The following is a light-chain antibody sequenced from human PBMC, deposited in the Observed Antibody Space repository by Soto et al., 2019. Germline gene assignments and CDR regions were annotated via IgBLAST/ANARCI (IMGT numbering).Light chain of an antibody. CDR1: SSNIGSYA. CDR2: SND. V-gene: IGLV1-44*01. Sequence: QSVLTQPPSASGTPGQRVTISCSGSSSNIGSYAVNWYQQLPGTAPKLLIYSNDQRPSGVPDRFSGSKSGTAASLAIGGLQSEDEADYYCAAWDDSLNAPYVLGTGTKLTVL. CDR3: AAWDDSLNAPYV. J-gene: IGLJ1*01.